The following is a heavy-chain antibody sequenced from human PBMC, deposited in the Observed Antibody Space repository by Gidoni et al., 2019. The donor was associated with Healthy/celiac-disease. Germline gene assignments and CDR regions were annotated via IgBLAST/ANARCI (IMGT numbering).Heavy chain of an antibody. V-gene: IGHV3-30*18. CDR2: ISYDGSNK. J-gene: IGHJ4*02. CDR1: GFTFSSYG. Sequence: QVQLVESGGGVVQPGRSLRLPCAASGFTFSSYGMHWVRQAPGKGLEWVAVISYDGSNKYYADSVKGRFTISRDNSKNTLYLQMNSLRAEDTAVYYCAKDHDDSSGYYPDYWGQGTLVTVSS. CDR3: AKDHDDSSGYYPDY. D-gene: IGHD3-22*01.